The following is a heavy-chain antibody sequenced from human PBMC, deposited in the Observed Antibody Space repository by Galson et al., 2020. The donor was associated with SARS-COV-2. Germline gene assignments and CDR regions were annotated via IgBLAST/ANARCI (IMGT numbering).Heavy chain of an antibody. D-gene: IGHD3-9*01. J-gene: IGHJ6*02. V-gene: IGHV5-51*01. CDR3: ARDSLYYDILTGYLVPPPYYYYGMDV. CDR2: IYTGDSDT. CDR1: GYSFTSYW. Sequence: GESLKISCKGSGYSFTSYWIGWVRQMPGKGLEWMGNIYTGDSDTRYSPSFPGQVTISADKSTSTAYLQWSSLKAPDTAMYYCARDSLYYDILTGYLVPPPYYYYGMDVWGQGTTVTVSS.